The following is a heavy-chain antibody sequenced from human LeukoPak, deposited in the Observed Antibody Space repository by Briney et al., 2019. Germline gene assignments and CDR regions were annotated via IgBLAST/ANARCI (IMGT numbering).Heavy chain of an antibody. CDR1: GFTFNSYS. CDR3: ARVSTGPFYFYNYMDV. CDR2: IISDSSEI. J-gene: IGHJ6*03. D-gene: IGHD1-1*01. V-gene: IGHV3-21*01. Sequence: PGGSLRLSCTASGFTFNSYSMNWVRQAPGRGLEWVSFIISDSSEIYYADSLKGRFTISRDNARNSLFLQVNSLRAEDTAVYYCARVSTGPFYFYNYMDVWGKGTTVTVSS.